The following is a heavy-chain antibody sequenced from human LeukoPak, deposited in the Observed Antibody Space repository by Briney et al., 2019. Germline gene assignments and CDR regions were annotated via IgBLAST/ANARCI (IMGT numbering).Heavy chain of an antibody. Sequence: SSETLSLTCTVSGGSISSYYWSWIRQPPGKGLEWIGYIYYSGSTNYNPSLKSRVTISVDTSKNQFSLKLSSVTAADTAVYYCARRYRSGGSCYSALDYWGQGALVTVSS. V-gene: IGHV4-59*01. CDR1: GGSISSYY. D-gene: IGHD2-15*01. CDR3: ARRYRSGGSCYSALDY. CDR2: IYYSGST. J-gene: IGHJ4*02.